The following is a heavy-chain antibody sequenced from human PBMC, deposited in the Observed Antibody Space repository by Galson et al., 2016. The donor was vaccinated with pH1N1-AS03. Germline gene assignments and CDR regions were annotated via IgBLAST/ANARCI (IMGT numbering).Heavy chain of an antibody. CDR2: ISSSGSTI. J-gene: IGHJ4*02. D-gene: IGHD4/OR15-4a*01. Sequence: SLRLSCAASGFTFSSYEMNWVRQAPGKGLEWVSYISSSGSTIYYADSVKGRFTISRDDSKNTLFLQMNSLRAEDTAVSYCARDDYENVDLQGFYFDYWGQGILVTVSS. CDR3: ARDDYENVDLQGFYFDY. CDR1: GFTFSSYE. V-gene: IGHV3-48*03.